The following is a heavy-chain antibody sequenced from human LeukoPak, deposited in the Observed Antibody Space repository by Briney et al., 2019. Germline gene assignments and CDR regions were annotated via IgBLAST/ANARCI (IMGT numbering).Heavy chain of an antibody. CDR1: GFSFSSYA. Sequence: GGSLRLSCAGSGFSFSSYAMNWVRQAPGKGLEWVSPISDSGVSAYYAVSVKGRFTISRDNSKNTLYMQMNSLRAEDTAVYYCATAGSYYDFDYWGQGTLVTVSS. CDR2: ISDSGVSA. D-gene: IGHD1-26*01. CDR3: ATAGSYYDFDY. J-gene: IGHJ4*02. V-gene: IGHV3-23*01.